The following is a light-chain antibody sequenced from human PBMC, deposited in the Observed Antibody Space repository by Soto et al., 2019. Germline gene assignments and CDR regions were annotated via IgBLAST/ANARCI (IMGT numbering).Light chain of an antibody. V-gene: IGLV2-14*01. Sequence: QSALTQPASVSGSPGQSITISCTGTSSDVGGYNYVSWYQQHPGKAPKLMIYDVSNRPSGVANPFSGSKSGNTASLTISELQAEDEADYYCSSYTSSSTLLYVFGTGTKLTVL. CDR2: DVS. CDR3: SSYTSSSTLLYV. J-gene: IGLJ1*01. CDR1: SSDVGGYNY.